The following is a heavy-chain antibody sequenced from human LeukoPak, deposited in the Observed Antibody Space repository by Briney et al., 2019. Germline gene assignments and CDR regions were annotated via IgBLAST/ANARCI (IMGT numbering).Heavy chain of an antibody. CDR1: GGSVSNSNYC. CDR3: ARESQQLGSFDY. J-gene: IGHJ4*02. CDR2: IDYSGSP. V-gene: IGHV4-39*07. D-gene: IGHD6-13*01. Sequence: PSETLSLTCTVSGGSVSNSNYCWGWIRQPPGKQLEWIGSIDYSGSPLYNPSLKSRVTISVDTSKNQFSLKLSSVTAADTAVYYCARESQQLGSFDYWGQGTLVTVSS.